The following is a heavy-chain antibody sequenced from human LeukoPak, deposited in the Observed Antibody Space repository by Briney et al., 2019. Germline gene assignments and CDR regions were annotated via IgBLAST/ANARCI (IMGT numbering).Heavy chain of an antibody. CDR2: ISAYNGNT. J-gene: IGHJ4*02. CDR1: GGTFSSYA. CDR3: ARRGVGTTHDF. Sequence: ASVKVSCKASGGTFSSYAISWVRQAPGQGLEWMGWISAYNGNTNFAQNFQGRVTMTTDTTTTTASMQLRSLRSDDTAVYYCARRGVGTTHDFWGQGTLVTVSS. V-gene: IGHV1-18*01. D-gene: IGHD1-26*01.